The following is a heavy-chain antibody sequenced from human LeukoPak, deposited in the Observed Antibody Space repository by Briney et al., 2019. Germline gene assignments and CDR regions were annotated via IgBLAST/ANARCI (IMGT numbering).Heavy chain of an antibody. J-gene: IGHJ2*01. CDR2: IYYSGST. V-gene: IGHV4-59*01. D-gene: IGHD3-22*01. CDR1: GESISSGY. Sequence: SETQSLTCTVAGESISSGYCIGLRQPPGKGLEWIGYIYYSGSTNYNPSFRSRVTISVDTSKNQFSLKLNSVTAADTAVYYCARMKDSSSWYFDLCGRGTLVTVSS. CDR3: ARMKDSSSWYFDL.